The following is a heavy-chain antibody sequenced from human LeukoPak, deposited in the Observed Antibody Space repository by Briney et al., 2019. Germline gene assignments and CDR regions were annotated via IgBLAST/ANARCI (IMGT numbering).Heavy chain of an antibody. CDR3: AKDYCSSTSCYSGWFDP. Sequence: PGGSLRLSCAASGFTFSDYYMSWIRQAPGKGLEWVSYISSSGSTIYYADSVKGRFTISRDNAKNSLYLQMNSLRAEDTAVYYCAKDYCSSTSCYSGWFDPWGQGTLVTVSS. CDR2: ISSSGSTI. D-gene: IGHD2-2*01. V-gene: IGHV3-11*04. J-gene: IGHJ5*02. CDR1: GFTFSDYY.